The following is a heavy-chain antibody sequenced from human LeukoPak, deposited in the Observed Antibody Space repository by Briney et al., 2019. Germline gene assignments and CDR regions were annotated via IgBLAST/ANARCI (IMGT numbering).Heavy chain of an antibody. CDR2: ISSSSSYI. V-gene: IGHV3-21*01. J-gene: IGHJ4*02. CDR1: GFTFSSYS. CDR3: ARDLEQSWGPLYGYGTPPDY. D-gene: IGHD5-18*01. Sequence: PGGSLRLSCAASGFTFSSYSMNWVRQAPGKGLEWVSSISSSSSYIYYADSVKGRFTISRDNAKNSLYLQMNSLRAEDTAVYYCARDLEQSWGPLYGYGTPPDYWGQGTLVTVSS.